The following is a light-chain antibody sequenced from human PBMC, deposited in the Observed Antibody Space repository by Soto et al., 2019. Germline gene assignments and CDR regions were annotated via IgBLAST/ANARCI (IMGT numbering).Light chain of an antibody. CDR1: QSVSNNY. J-gene: IGKJ1*01. CDR3: QQYGSSPRS. CDR2: GAS. Sequence: EIVLTQSPATLSLSPGERATLSCRASQSVSNNYLEWYQQNPGQAPRLLIYGASSRATGIPDRFSGSGSGADFTLTISSLEPEDFAVYYCQQYGSSPRSFGQGTKVDIK. V-gene: IGKV3-20*01.